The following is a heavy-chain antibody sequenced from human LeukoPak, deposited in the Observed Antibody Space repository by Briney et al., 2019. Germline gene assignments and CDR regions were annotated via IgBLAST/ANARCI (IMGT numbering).Heavy chain of an antibody. CDR3: ARDNSVGDNAWWFDP. V-gene: IGHV1-46*01. J-gene: IGHJ5*02. Sequence: ASVKFSCKASGYTFTSYYMHWVRQAPGQGLEWMGLINPTGGSTGYAQKFQGRVTMTRDMSTSTDYMELSSLRSEDTAIYYCARDNSVGDNAWWFDPWDQGTLVTVSS. D-gene: IGHD1-26*01. CDR2: INPTGGST. CDR1: GYTFTSYY.